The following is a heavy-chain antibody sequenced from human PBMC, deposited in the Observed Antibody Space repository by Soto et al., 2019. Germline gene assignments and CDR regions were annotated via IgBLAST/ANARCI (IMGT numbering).Heavy chain of an antibody. J-gene: IGHJ5*02. CDR1: GGSFSGYY. D-gene: IGHD2-2*01. Sequence: SETLSLTCAVYGGSFSGYYWSWIRQPPGKGLEWIGEINHSGSTNYNPSLKSRVTISVDTSKNQFSLKLSSVTAADTAVYYCARAKVVPAAGFDPWGQGTLVTVSS. CDR3: ARAKVVPAAGFDP. V-gene: IGHV4-34*01. CDR2: INHSGST.